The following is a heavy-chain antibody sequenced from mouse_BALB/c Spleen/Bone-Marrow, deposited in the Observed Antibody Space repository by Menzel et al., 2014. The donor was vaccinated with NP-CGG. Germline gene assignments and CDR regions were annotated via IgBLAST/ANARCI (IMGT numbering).Heavy chain of an antibody. V-gene: IGHV1S22*01. CDR2: IYPGSGST. CDR1: GYTFTSYW. D-gene: IGHD1-1*01. Sequence: LQQSGSELVRPGASVKLSCKASGYTFTSYWMHWVKQRPGQGPEWIGNIYPGSGSTNYDEKFKSKATLTVDTSSSTAYMQLSSLTSEDSAVYYCTISPITTVVAETMDYWGQGTSVIVSS. CDR3: TISPITTVVAETMDY. J-gene: IGHJ4*01.